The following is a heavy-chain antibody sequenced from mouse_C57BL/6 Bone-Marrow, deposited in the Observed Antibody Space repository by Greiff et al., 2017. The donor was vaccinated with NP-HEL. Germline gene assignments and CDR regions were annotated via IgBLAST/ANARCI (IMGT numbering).Heavy chain of an antibody. CDR3: VRDKHGPFFAY. V-gene: IGHV10-1*01. J-gene: IGHJ3*01. CDR2: IRSKSNNYAT. Sequence: EVMLVESGGGLVQPKGSLKLSCAASGFSFNTYAMNWVRQAPGKGLEWVARIRSKSNNYATYYADSVKDRFTISRDDSESMLYLQMNNLRTEDTAMYYCVRDKHGPFFAYWGQGTLVTVSA. D-gene: IGHD3-1*01. CDR1: GFSFNTYA.